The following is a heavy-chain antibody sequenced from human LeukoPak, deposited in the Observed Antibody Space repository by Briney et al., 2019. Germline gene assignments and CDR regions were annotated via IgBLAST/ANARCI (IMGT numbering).Heavy chain of an antibody. CDR1: GFTFSSYA. CDR3: AKDRTPSLAAGSPRAFGY. CDR2: ISIDGSQK. J-gene: IGHJ4*02. V-gene: IGHV3-30-3*01. Sequence: PGGSLRLSCAGSGFTFSSYAIHWVRQAPGKGLEWVTVISIDGSQKYYADSVKGRFSISRDNSKNTLYLQMNSLRAEDTAVYYCAKDRTPSLAAGSPRAFGYWGQGTLVTVSS. D-gene: IGHD6-25*01.